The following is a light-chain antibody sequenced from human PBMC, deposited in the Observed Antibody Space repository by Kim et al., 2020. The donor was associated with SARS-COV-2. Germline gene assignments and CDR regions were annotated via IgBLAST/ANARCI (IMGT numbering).Light chain of an antibody. CDR1: QSVSSN. CDR2: GAS. V-gene: IGKV3-15*01. Sequence: EIVMTQSPATLSVSPGERATLSCRASQSVSSNLAWYQQKPGQAPRLLIYGASTRATGIPARFSGSGSGTDFTLTISSLQSEDFALYYCQQCDAWPYTSGQGTKLEI. CDR3: QQCDAWPYT. J-gene: IGKJ2*01.